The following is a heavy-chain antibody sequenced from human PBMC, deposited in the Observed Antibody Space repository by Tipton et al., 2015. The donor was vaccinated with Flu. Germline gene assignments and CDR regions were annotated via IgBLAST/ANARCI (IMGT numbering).Heavy chain of an antibody. CDR3: ARGGVSNSGYRN. D-gene: IGHD5-12*01. CDR1: GHSISSGYY. J-gene: IGHJ4*02. CDR2: IYYSGST. V-gene: IGHV4-61*01. Sequence: GLVKPSETLSLTCTVSGHSISSGYYWSWIRQPPGKGLEWIGYIYYSGSTNYNPSLKSRVTISVDTSKNQFSLKLSSVTAADTAVYYCARGGVSNSGYRNWGQGTLVTVSS.